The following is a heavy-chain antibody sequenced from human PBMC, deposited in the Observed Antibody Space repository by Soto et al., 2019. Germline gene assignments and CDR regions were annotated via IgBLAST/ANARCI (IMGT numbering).Heavy chain of an antibody. D-gene: IGHD6-25*01. CDR1: GYRFTSYW. CDR2: IYPGDSDT. J-gene: IGHJ4*02. Sequence: GESLKISCKGSGYRFTSYWITWVRQRPGKGLEWMGIIYPGDSDTRYSPSFQGQVTISADKSISTAYLQWSSLKASDTAMYYCARHMIYSAYDYWGQGTLVTVSS. V-gene: IGHV5-51*01. CDR3: ARHMIYSAYDY.